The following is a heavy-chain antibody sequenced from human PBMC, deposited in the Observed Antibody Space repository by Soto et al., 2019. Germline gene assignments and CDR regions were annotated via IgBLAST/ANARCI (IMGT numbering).Heavy chain of an antibody. J-gene: IGHJ4*02. CDR3: AKPDAAGPIPSAVVSPFDY. V-gene: IGHV3-30*18. D-gene: IGHD2-2*01. CDR2: LSYDGSNK. Sequence: GVSLRLSXAASGFTFSSYGMHWVRQAPGKGLEWVAVLSYDGSNKYYADAVKGRFTISRDNSKNTLYLQMNSLRAEDTAVYYCAKPDAAGPIPSAVVSPFDYWGQGTLVTVSS. CDR1: GFTFSSYG.